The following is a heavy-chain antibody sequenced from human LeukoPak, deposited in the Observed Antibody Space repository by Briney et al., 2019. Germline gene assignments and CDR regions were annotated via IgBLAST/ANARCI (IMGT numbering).Heavy chain of an antibody. CDR3: ATKGGSGSSYFDY. CDR1: GGSISSYY. J-gene: IGHJ4*02. V-gene: IGHV4-59*08. Sequence: SETLSLTCTVSGGSISSYYWSWIRQPPGKGLEWIGYIYYSGSPYYNPSLRSRVTISVDTSKNQFSLKLSSVTAADTAVYYCATKGGSGSSYFDYWGQGTLVTVSS. D-gene: IGHD3-10*01. CDR2: IYYSGSP.